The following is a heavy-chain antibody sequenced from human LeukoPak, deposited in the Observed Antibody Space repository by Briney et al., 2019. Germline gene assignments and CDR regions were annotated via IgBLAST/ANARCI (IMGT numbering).Heavy chain of an antibody. V-gene: IGHV4-61*02. CDR1: GGSISSGSYY. CDR3: ARGGGDYLPFQPSLSDY. J-gene: IGHJ4*02. CDR2: IYTSGST. Sequence: SETLSLTCTVSGGSISSGSYYWSWIRQPAGKGLEWIGRIYTSGSTKYNPSLKSRVTISVDTSKNQFSLKLSSVTAADTAVYYCARGGGDYLPFQPSLSDYWGQGTLVTVSS. D-gene: IGHD2-21*02.